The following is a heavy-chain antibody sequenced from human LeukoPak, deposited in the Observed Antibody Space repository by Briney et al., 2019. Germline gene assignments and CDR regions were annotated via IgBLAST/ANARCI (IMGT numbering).Heavy chain of an antibody. Sequence: GGSLRLSCAASGFTVSSNYMNWVRQAPGKGLEWVSVIYSGGSTYYADSVKGRFTISRDNSRNTLYLQMNSLRAEDTAVYYCARGPYGDYPHDAFDIWGQGTMVTVSS. D-gene: IGHD4-17*01. V-gene: IGHV3-66*01. CDR3: ARGPYGDYPHDAFDI. CDR1: GFTVSSNY. J-gene: IGHJ3*02. CDR2: IYSGGST.